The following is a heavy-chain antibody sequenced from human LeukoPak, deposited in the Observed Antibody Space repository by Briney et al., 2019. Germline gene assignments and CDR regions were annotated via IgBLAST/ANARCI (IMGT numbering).Heavy chain of an antibody. V-gene: IGHV4-59*08. CDR2: IYYSGST. CDR3: ARRHYYDSSGPTFDAFDI. CDR1: GGSISRYY. J-gene: IGHJ3*02. D-gene: IGHD3-22*01. Sequence: PSETLALTCTVSGGSISRYYRSWVRQPPGKGLEWIEYIYYSGSTNYNPSLKSRVTISVDTSKNQFSLKLSSVTAADTAVYYCARRHYYDSSGPTFDAFDIWGQGTMVTVSS.